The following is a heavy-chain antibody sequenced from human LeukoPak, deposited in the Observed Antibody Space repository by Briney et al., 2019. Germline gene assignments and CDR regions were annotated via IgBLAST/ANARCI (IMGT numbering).Heavy chain of an antibody. J-gene: IGHJ6*03. V-gene: IGHV4-61*02. CDR1: GGSISSGSYY. Sequence: SETLSLTCTVSGGSISSGSYYWSWIRQPAGKGLEWLGRIYTSGSTNYNPSLKSRVTISVDTSKNHFSLKLSSVTAADTAVYYCARDRRICSSTSCPTYYYYYYMDVWGKGTTVTVSS. CDR3: ARDRRICSSTSCPTYYYYYYMDV. D-gene: IGHD2-2*01. CDR2: IYTSGST.